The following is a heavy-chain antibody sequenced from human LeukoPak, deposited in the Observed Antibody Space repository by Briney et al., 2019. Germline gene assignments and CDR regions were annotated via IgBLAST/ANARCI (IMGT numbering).Heavy chain of an antibody. CDR1: GFTFSSSA. V-gene: IGHV3-23*01. D-gene: IGHD3-10*01. J-gene: IGHJ4*02. CDR3: AKLFYSSGMYHFDY. CDR2: ISGSGGGT. Sequence: PGGSLRLSCATSGFTFSSSAMSWVRQAPGKGLAWVSTISGSGGGTYYADSVKGRFTTSRDNSKNTLYLQMNSLRAEDTAVFYCAKLFYSSGMYHFDYWGQGTLVTVSS.